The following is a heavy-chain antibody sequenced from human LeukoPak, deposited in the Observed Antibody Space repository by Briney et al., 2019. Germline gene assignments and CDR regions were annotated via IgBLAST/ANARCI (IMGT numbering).Heavy chain of an antibody. J-gene: IGHJ4*02. CDR1: GDSISTSNSY. D-gene: IGHD3-22*01. CDR2: IYYSGNT. CDR3: ARQSGYYYGDFDY. V-gene: IGHV4-39*01. Sequence: SETLSLTCTVSGDSISTSNSYWGWIRQPPGKGLEWIGSIYYSGNTYYNASLKSRVTISVDTSKNQFSLKLSSVTAADTAVYYCARQSGYYYGDFDYWGQGTLVTVSS.